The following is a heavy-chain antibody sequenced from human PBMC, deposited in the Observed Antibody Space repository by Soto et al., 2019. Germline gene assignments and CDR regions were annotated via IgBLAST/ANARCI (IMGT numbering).Heavy chain of an antibody. CDR3: ARALLYSSVITPYWSFDL. J-gene: IGHJ2*01. D-gene: IGHD1-20*01. V-gene: IGHV1-8*01. Sequence: ASVKVSCKASGYTFTSYDINWVRQATGQGLEGMGWMNPNSGNTGYAQKFQGRVTMTRNTSISTAYMDLSSLRAEDTAVYYCARALLYSSVITPYWSFDLWGHGTLVTVSS. CDR1: GYTFTSYD. CDR2: MNPNSGNT.